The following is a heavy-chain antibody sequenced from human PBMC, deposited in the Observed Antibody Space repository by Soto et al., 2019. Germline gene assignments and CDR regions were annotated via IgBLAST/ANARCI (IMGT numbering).Heavy chain of an antibody. CDR3: AKGTAVARQHFAN. Sequence: QVQLVESGGGVAQPEGSLRLSCATSGFTFSDFGMHWVRQGPGKGLEWVAAISADGSDKYYPGSVKGRFTISRDNTKNALYLQMNSLRTEDTAIYYCAKGTAVARQHFANWGQGTLVTVSS. D-gene: IGHD6-19*01. CDR2: ISADGSDK. CDR1: GFTFSDFG. J-gene: IGHJ4*02. V-gene: IGHV3-30*18.